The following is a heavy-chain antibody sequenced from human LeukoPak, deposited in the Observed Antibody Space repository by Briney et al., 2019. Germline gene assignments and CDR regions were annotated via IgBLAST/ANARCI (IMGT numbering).Heavy chain of an antibody. CDR1: GASINSGSYY. V-gene: IGHV4-61*02. D-gene: IGHD3-10*01. CDR2: IYTSGST. J-gene: IGHJ6*03. CDR3: ARVEEGYGSGRRENYYYYYMDV. Sequence: PSQTLSLTCTVSGASINSGSYYWTWIRQPAGKGLEWIGRIYTSGSTNYNPSLKSRVTISLDTSKNQFSLKLSSVTAADTAVYYCARVEEGYGSGRRENYYYYYMDVWGKGTTVTISS.